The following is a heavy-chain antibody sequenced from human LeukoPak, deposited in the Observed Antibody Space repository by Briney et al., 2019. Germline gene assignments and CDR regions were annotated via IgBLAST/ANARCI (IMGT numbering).Heavy chain of an antibody. Sequence: PGGSLRLSCAASGFTFSDHYMDWVRQAPGKGLEWVGRTRNKAKGHTTEYAASVKGRFTVSRDDSENSLYLQMNSLKIEDTALYYCARGATATTNYAYGMDVWGQGTTVTVS. CDR2: TRNKAKGHTT. D-gene: IGHD4-11*01. J-gene: IGHJ6*02. CDR3: ARGATATTNYAYGMDV. V-gene: IGHV3-72*01. CDR1: GFTFSDHY.